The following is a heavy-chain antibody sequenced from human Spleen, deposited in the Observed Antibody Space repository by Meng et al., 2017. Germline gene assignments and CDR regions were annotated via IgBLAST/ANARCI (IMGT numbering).Heavy chain of an antibody. J-gene: IGHJ4*02. CDR1: GGSICDRSYH. CDR2: IYYSGGT. Sequence: RRLPVSGPGSRNASDTLALPTTGLGGSICDRSYHWGWIRQHPGKGLEWIGSIYYSGGTYYNPSLKSRVTISIDKSKNQFSLKLTSVTAADTAVYYCARSYCSDGSCHQVFDSWGQGTLVTVSS. D-gene: IGHD2-15*01. V-gene: IGHV4-39*07. CDR3: ARSYCSDGSCHQVFDS.